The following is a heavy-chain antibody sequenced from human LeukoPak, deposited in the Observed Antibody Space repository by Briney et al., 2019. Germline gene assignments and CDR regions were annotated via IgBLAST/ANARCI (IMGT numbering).Heavy chain of an antibody. D-gene: IGHD3-22*01. CDR3: ANGMIVVVNADY. V-gene: IGHV3-23*01. Sequence: GGSLRLSCAASGFTFSSYAMHWVRQAPGKGLEWVSAISGSGGSTYYADSVKGRFTISRDNSKNTLYLQMNSLRAEDTAVYYCANGMIVVVNADYWGQGTLVTVSS. CDR2: ISGSGGST. J-gene: IGHJ4*02. CDR1: GFTFSSYA.